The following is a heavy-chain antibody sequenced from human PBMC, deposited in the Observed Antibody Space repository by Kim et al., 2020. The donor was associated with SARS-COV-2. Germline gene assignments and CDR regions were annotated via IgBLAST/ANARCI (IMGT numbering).Heavy chain of an antibody. CDR3: ARPLLLPTTTYYDYVWGNQIYYYYGMDV. CDR2: INTNTGNP. J-gene: IGHJ6*02. CDR1: GYTFTSYA. V-gene: IGHV7-4-1*02. D-gene: IGHD3-16*01. Sequence: ASVKVSCKASGYTFTSYALNWVRQAPGQGLEWMGWINTNTGNPTYAQGFTGRFVFSLDTSVSTAYLQISSLKAEDTAVYYCARPLLLPTTTYYDYVWGNQIYYYYGMDVWGQGTTVTVSS.